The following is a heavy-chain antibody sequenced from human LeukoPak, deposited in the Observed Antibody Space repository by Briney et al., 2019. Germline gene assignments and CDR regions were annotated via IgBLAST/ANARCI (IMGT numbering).Heavy chain of an antibody. D-gene: IGHD1-26*01. CDR2: ISYDGSNK. J-gene: IGHJ6*02. CDR1: GFTFSSYA. V-gene: IGHV3-30-3*01. CDR3: ARVVDSGSYYYYYYYGMDV. Sequence: PRGSLRLSCAASGFTFSSYAMHWVRQAPGKGLEWVAVISYDGSNKYYADSVKGRFTISRDNSKNTLYLQMNSLRAEDTAVYYCARVVDSGSYYYYYYYGMDVWGQGTTVTVSS.